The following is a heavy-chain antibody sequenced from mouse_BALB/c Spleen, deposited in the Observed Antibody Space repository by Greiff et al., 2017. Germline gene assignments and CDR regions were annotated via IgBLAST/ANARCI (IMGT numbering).Heavy chain of an antibody. Sequence: VQLKQSGPGLVQPSQSLSITCTVSGFSLTSYGVHWVRQSPGKGLEWLGVIWSGGSTDYNAAFISRLSISKDNSKSQVFFKMNSLQADDTAIYYCARNYDYDTYAMDYWGQGTSVTVSS. V-gene: IGHV2-4-1*01. J-gene: IGHJ4*01. CDR1: GFSLTSYG. CDR3: ARNYDYDTYAMDY. D-gene: IGHD2-4*01. CDR2: IWSGGST.